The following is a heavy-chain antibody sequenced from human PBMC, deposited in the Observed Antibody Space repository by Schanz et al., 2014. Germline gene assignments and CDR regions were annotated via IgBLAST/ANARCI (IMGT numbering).Heavy chain of an antibody. J-gene: IGHJ4*02. CDR3: ARVHHYDPSGWGYFDY. Sequence: QVQLQQWGAGLLKPSETLSLTCAVYGGSFSGYYWSWIRQAPGKGLEWVSDISSGSSYANYADSVKGRFTISRDNAKNSLYLQMNSLRAEDTAVYYCARVHHYDPSGWGYFDYWGQGALVTGSS. CDR1: GGSFSGYY. D-gene: IGHD3-22*01. CDR2: ISSGSSYA. V-gene: IGHV3-11*06.